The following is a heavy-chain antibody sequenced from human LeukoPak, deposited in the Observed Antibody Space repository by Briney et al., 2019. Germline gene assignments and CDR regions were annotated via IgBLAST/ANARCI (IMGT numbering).Heavy chain of an antibody. V-gene: IGHV3-21*01. CDR3: ARANGGNSVEYFQH. J-gene: IGHJ1*01. D-gene: IGHD4-23*01. CDR1: GFIFSSYS. Sequence: GGSLRLSCAASGFIFSSYSMNWVRQAPGKGLEWVSSITSSSSYIYYAASVKGRFTISRDDAENSLSLQMNSLRAEDTAVYYCARANGGNSVEYFQHWGQGTLVTVSS. CDR2: ITSSSSYI.